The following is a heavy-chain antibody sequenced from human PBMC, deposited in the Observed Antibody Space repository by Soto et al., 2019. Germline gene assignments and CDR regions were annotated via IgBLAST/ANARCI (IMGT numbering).Heavy chain of an antibody. CDR3: ARTDGDLDY. D-gene: IGHD4-17*01. CDR2: MNPNSGYS. V-gene: IGHV1-8*01. Sequence: QVQLVQSGAEVKKPGASVRVSCKTSGYTFTSYDINWVRQATGQGLEWMGWMNPNSGYSGHTQKSKGRVTMTRDTSISTAYMELSSLRSEDTAVYYCARTDGDLDYWGQGTLVTVSS. J-gene: IGHJ4*02. CDR1: GYTFTSYD.